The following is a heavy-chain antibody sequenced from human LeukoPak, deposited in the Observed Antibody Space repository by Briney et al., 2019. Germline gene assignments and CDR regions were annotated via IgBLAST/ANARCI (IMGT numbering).Heavy chain of an antibody. V-gene: IGHV4-59*05. J-gene: IGHJ4*02. CDR1: GGFLSTYY. Sequence: SETLSLTCTVSGGFLSTYYWSWVRQPAGKGLEWIGSIYYSGSTYYNPSLKSRVTISVDTSKNQFSLKLSSATAADTAVYYCAVHGSGSVDYWGQGTLVTVSS. CDR3: AVHGSGSVDY. CDR2: IYYSGST. D-gene: IGHD3-10*01.